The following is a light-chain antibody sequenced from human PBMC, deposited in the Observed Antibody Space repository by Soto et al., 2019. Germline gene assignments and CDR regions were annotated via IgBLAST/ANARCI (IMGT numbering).Light chain of an antibody. J-gene: IGKJ1*01. CDR3: QQYGA. V-gene: IGKV1-5*01. Sequence: DIQMTQSPSTLSSSVGDRVTITCRASQTISRGLTWYQQKPGKAPKFLISDASSLESGVPSRFSGSGSETEFTLTINSLQPEDFATYYCQQYGAFGQGTKVDI. CDR1: QTISRG. CDR2: DAS.